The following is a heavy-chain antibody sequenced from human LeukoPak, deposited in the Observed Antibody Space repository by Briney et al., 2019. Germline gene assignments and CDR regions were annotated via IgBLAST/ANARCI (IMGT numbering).Heavy chain of an antibody. V-gene: IGHV4-39*01. CDR2: IYYSGST. J-gene: IGHJ4*02. CDR1: GGSISSSSYY. D-gene: IGHD2-2*01. CDR3: ARLVGDIVVVPAAIGPYYFDY. Sequence: SETLSLTCTVSGGSISSSSYYWGWIRQPPGKGLEWIGSIYYSGSTYYNPSLKSRVTISVDTSKNQFSLKLSSVTAADTAVYYCARLVGDIVVVPAAIGPYYFDYWGQGTLATVSS.